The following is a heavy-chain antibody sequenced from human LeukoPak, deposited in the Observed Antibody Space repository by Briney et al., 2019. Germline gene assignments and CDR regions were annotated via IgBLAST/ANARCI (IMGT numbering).Heavy chain of an antibody. CDR2: IYPGDSDT. CDR3: ARPTLGMEGYYGMDV. V-gene: IGHV5-51*01. J-gene: IGHJ6*02. D-gene: IGHD1-1*01. CDR1: GYSFTSYW. Sequence: RLGESLKISCKGSGYSFTSYWIGWVRQMPGKGLEWMGIIYPGDSDTRYSPSFQGQVTISADKSISTAYLQWSSLKASDTAMYYCARPTLGMEGYYGMDVWGQGTTVTVSS.